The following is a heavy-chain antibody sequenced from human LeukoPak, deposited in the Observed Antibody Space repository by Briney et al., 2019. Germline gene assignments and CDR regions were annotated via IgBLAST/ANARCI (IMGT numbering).Heavy chain of an antibody. D-gene: IGHD6-13*01. CDR2: LRSKANSYAT. J-gene: IGHJ6*03. CDR1: GFTFSGSA. Sequence: GGSLRLSCAASGFTFSGSAMHWVRQASGKGLEWVGRLRSKANSYATAYAASVKGRFTISRDDSKNTAYLQMNSLKTEDTAVYYCTRGYSSSWTPYYYYYMDVWGKGTTVTVSS. V-gene: IGHV3-73*01. CDR3: TRGYSSSWTPYYYYYMDV.